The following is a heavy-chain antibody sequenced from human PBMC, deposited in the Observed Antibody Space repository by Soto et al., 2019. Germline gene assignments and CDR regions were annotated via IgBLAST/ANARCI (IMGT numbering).Heavy chain of an antibody. CDR2: ISTDGGST. J-gene: IGHJ4*02. D-gene: IGHD5-18*01. CDR3: AKAEEYTFFDY. V-gene: IGHV3-23*01. CDR1: GFTFTDYA. Sequence: EVQVLESGGGLVQPGGSLRLSCAASGFTFTDYAMTWVRQAPGKGLEWVSLISTDGGSTYYADSVKGRFTISTDNSKNTLYLQMNRLRAEDTAVYYCAKAEEYTFFDYWGRGTLVTVSS.